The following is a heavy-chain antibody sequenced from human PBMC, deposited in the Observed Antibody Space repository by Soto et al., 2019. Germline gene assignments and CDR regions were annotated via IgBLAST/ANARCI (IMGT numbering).Heavy chain of an antibody. CDR2: IYYSGST. D-gene: IGHD5-18*01. V-gene: IGHV4-59*08. J-gene: IGHJ6*03. Sequence: SETLSLTCTVSGGSISSYYWSWIRQPPGKGLEWIGYIYYSGSTNYNPSLKSRVTISVDTSKNQFSLKLSSVTAADTAVYYCARHYRGAMDNSYYTYMDVWGKGATVTVSS. CDR1: GGSISSYY. CDR3: ARHYRGAMDNSYYTYMDV.